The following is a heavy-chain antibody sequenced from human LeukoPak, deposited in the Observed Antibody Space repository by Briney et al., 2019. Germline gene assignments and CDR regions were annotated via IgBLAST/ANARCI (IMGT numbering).Heavy chain of an antibody. V-gene: IGHV4-59*01. D-gene: IGHD4-17*01. CDR2: IYYSGST. J-gene: IGHJ3*02. CDR3: AGGIYDYGDYGPDAFDI. Sequence: SETLSLTCTVSGGSTSSYYWSWIRQPPGKGLEWIGYIYYSGSTNYNPSLKSRVTISVDTSKNLFSLKLSSVTAADTAVYYCAGGIYDYGDYGPDAFDIWGQGTMVTVSS. CDR1: GGSTSSYY.